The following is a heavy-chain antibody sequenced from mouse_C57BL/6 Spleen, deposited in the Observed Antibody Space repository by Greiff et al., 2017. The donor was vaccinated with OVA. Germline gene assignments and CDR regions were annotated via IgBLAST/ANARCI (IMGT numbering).Heavy chain of an antibody. CDR2: IYPGDGDT. J-gene: IGHJ1*03. D-gene: IGHD1-1*02. Sequence: VQRVESGPELVKPGASVKISCKASGYAFSSSWMNWVKQRPGKGLEWIGRIYPGDGDTNYNGKFKGKATLTADKSSSTAYMQLSSLTSEDSAVYFCARYYGRYFDVWGTGTTVTVSS. CDR1: GYAFSSSW. CDR3: ARYYGRYFDV. V-gene: IGHV1-82*01.